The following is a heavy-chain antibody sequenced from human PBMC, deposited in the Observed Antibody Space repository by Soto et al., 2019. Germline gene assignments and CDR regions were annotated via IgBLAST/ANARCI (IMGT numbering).Heavy chain of an antibody. CDR1: GGSFSGYY. CDR2: INHSGST. CDR3: ARGGVVPAAIVYYYYYYMDV. V-gene: IGHV4-34*01. Sequence: SETLSLTCAVYGGSFSGYYWSWILQPPGKGLEWIGEINHSGSTNYNPSLKSRVTISVDTSKNQFSLKLSSVTAADTAVYYCARGGVVPAAIVYYYYYYMDVWGKGTTVTVSS. D-gene: IGHD2-2*01. J-gene: IGHJ6*03.